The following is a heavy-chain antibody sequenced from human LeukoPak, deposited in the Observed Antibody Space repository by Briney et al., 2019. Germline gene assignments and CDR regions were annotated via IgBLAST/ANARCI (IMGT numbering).Heavy chain of an antibody. CDR1: GGTFSSYA. CDR2: IIPIFGTA. CDR3: ARHLDTAAAADY. V-gene: IGHV1-69*13. D-gene: IGHD5-18*01. Sequence: GASVKVSCKASGGTFSSYAISWVRQAPGQGLEWMGGIIPIFGTANYAQKFQGRVTITADESTSTAYMELSSLRSEDTAVYYCARHLDTAAAADYWGQGTLVTVSS. J-gene: IGHJ4*02.